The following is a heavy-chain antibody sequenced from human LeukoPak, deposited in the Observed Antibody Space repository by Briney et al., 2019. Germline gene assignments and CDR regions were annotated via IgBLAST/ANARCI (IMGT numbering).Heavy chain of an antibody. J-gene: IGHJ4*02. V-gene: IGHV4-31*08. D-gene: IGHD1-26*01. Sequence: PSETLSLTCTVSGGSTSSGGYYWTWIRQHPGKGLEWIGYIYHSGSTYYNPSLKSRVTISVDTSKNQFSLKLSSVTAADTAVYYCRLQWGSGYFDYWGQGTLVTVSS. CDR1: GGSTSSGGYY. CDR2: IYHSGST. CDR3: RLQWGSGYFDY.